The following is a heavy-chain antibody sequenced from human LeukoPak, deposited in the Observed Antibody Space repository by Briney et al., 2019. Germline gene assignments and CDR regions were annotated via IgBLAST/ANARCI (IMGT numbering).Heavy chain of an antibody. V-gene: IGHV3-23*01. Sequence: GGSLRLSCVASGFTFSAYAVGWVRRAPGMGLEWVSSISVSDSQTDYADSVKGRFTISRDNSKNTFYLQMNSLRAEDTAVYYCGKGTPPPVYWGPGTLVTVSS. J-gene: IGHJ4*02. CDR3: GKGTPPPVY. CDR1: GFTFSAYA. CDR2: ISVSDSQT. D-gene: IGHD1-14*01.